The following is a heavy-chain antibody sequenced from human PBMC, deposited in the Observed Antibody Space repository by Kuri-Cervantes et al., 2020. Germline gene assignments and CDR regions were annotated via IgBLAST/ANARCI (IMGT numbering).Heavy chain of an antibody. CDR1: GFSLSTSGMR. CDR3: ARIPRD. Sequence: SGPTLVKPTQTLTLTCTISGFSLSTSGMRMNWLRQPPGKALEWLARIDWDDDKFYNTSLTTRLAISKDTSKNQVVLTMTNMDPVDTATYYCARIPRDWGQGTLVTVSS. J-gene: IGHJ4*02. D-gene: IGHD6-6*01. V-gene: IGHV2-70*04. CDR2: IDWDDDK.